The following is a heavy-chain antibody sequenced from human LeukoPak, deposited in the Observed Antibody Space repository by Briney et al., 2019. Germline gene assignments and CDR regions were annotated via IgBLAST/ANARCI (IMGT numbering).Heavy chain of an antibody. V-gene: IGHV1-69*05. CDR1: GGTFSSYA. CDR3: AKEGGDYVWGSYRYGGAFDI. D-gene: IGHD3-16*02. J-gene: IGHJ3*02. CDR2: IIPIFGTA. Sequence: GASVKVSCKASGGTFSSYAISWVRQAPGQGLEWMGGIIPIFGTANYAQKFQGRVTITTDESTSTAYMELSSLRAEDTAVYYCAKEGGDYVWGSYRYGGAFDIWGQGTMVTVSS.